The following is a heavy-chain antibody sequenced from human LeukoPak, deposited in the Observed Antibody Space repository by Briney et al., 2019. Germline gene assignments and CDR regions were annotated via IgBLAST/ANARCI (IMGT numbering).Heavy chain of an antibody. V-gene: IGHV3-23*01. CDR3: ANNRGDTAMVLYFDY. D-gene: IGHD5-18*01. Sequence: GGSLRLSCAASGFTFSSYAMSWVRQAPGKGLEWGSAISGSGGSTYYADSVKGRFTISRDNSKNTLYLQMNSLRAEDTAVYYCANNRGDTAMVLYFDYWGQGTLVTVSS. J-gene: IGHJ4*02. CDR2: ISGSGGST. CDR1: GFTFSSYA.